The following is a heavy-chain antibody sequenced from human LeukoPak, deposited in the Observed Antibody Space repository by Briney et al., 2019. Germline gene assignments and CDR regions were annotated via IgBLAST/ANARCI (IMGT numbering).Heavy chain of an antibody. CDR1: GFTFISYS. D-gene: IGHD6-13*01. CDR3: AKDLRYSSSWYPFDY. Sequence: GGSLRLSCAASGFTFISYSMNWVRQAPGKGLEWVSSISSSSSYIYYADSLKGRFTISRDNAKNSLYLQMNSLRAEDTAVYYCAKDLRYSSSWYPFDYWGQGTLVTVSS. CDR2: ISSSSSYI. J-gene: IGHJ4*02. V-gene: IGHV3-21*04.